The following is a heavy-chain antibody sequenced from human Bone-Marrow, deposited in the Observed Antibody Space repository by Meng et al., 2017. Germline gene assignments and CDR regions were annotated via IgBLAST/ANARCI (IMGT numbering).Heavy chain of an antibody. J-gene: IGHJ3*02. CDR3: TTGFHCSGGSCYSAGAFDI. V-gene: IGHV3-15*01. CDR1: GFTFSNAW. D-gene: IGHD2-15*01. Sequence: GESLKISCAAPGFTFSNAWMSWVRQAPGKGLEWVGRIKSKTDGGTTDYAAPVKGRFTISRDDSKNTLYLQMNSLKTEDTAVYYCTTGFHCSGGSCYSAGAFDIWGQGTMVTVSS. CDR2: IKSKTDGGTT.